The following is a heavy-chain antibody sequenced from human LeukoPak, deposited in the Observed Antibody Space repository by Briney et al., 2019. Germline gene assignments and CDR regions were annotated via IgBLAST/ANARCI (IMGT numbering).Heavy chain of an antibody. J-gene: IGHJ5*02. D-gene: IGHD2-15*01. CDR2: FDPEDGET. CDR3: ATTYYCSGGSCYSDWFDP. Sequence: ASVKVSCKVSGYTLTELSMHWVRQAPGKGLEWRGGFDPEDGETIYAQKFQGRVTMTEDTSTDTAYMELSSLRSEDTAVYYCATTYYCSGGSCYSDWFDPWGQGTLVTVSS. V-gene: IGHV1-24*01. CDR1: GYTLTELS.